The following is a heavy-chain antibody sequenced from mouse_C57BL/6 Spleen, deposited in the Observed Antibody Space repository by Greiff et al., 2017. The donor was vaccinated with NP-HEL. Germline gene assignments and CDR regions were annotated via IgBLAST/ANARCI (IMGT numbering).Heavy chain of an antibody. J-gene: IGHJ2*01. D-gene: IGHD1-1*01. V-gene: IGHV5-6*01. CDR1: GFTFSSYG. CDR3: ARHYYGSRGFDY. CDR2: ISSGGSYT. Sequence: VQLKESGGDLVKPGGSLKLSCAASGFTFSSYGMSWVRQTPDKRLEWVATISSGGSYTYYPDSVKGRFTISRDNAKNTLYLQMSSLKSEDTAMYYCARHYYGSRGFDYWGQGTTLTVSS.